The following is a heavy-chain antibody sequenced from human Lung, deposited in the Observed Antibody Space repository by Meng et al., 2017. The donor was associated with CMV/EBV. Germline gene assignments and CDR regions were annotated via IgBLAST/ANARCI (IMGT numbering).Heavy chain of an antibody. J-gene: IGHJ5*01. CDR3: ARDRSDLWSGPFDS. Sequence: SXTXSLXGNVFGTSINAYYWSWIRQPPGKGREWIRRIYFNGNTNYNPALRSRVTISLDTSMNQFSLKLNSVTAADTAVYYCARDRSDLWSGPFDSSGRGTLVTVSS. CDR2: IYFNGNT. D-gene: IGHD3-3*01. V-gene: IGHV4-59*01. CDR1: GTSINAYY.